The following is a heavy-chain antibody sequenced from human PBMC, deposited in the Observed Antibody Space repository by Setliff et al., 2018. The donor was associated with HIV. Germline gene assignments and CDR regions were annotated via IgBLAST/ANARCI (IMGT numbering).Heavy chain of an antibody. CDR3: ARFAFQAGVWFGEHEDAFDI. Sequence: PGGSLRLSCEVSGFSVSNNYMTWVRQAPGKGLEWIGEFYGSDTTNYNPSLKGRVTISVDTSKKQFSLKLTSVTAADTAVYYCARFAFQAGVWFGEHEDAFDIWGQGTMVTVSS. V-gene: IGHV4-4*02. J-gene: IGHJ3*02. D-gene: IGHD3-10*01. CDR1: GFSVSNNY. CDR2: FYGSDTT.